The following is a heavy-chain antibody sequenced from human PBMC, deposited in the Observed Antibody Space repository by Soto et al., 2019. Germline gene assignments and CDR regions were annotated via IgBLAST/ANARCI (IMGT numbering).Heavy chain of an antibody. CDR2: ISGGGGTT. J-gene: IGHJ6*02. CDR3: AKPTLVHRSYYYYGMDV. CDR1: GFTFSSYA. Sequence: PGGFLRLSCAASGFTFSSYAMSWVRQAPGKGLEWVSAISGGGGTTYYADSVKGRFTISRDNSKNTLYLQMNSLRAEDTAVYYCAKPTLVHRSYYYYGMDVWGQGTTVTVSS. V-gene: IGHV3-23*01. D-gene: IGHD6-13*01.